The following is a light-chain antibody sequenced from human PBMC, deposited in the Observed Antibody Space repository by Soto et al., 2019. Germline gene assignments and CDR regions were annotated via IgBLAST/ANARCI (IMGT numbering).Light chain of an antibody. CDR1: QSVSSN. CDR2: GAF. V-gene: IGKV3-15*01. Sequence: EIVMTQSPVTLSVSPGERVTLSCRASQSVSSNLACYQQKPGQAPSLLIYGAFTRATGIPARFSGTGSGTEFTLTISSLQSEDFAVYYCQQFRNWPWTFGQGTKVDIK. J-gene: IGKJ1*01. CDR3: QQFRNWPWT.